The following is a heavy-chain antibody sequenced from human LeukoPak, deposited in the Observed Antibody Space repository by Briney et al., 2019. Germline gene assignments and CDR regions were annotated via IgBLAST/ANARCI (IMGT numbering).Heavy chain of an antibody. Sequence: ASVKVSCKASGYTFTSYDINWVRQATGQGLEWMGWMNPNSGNTGYAQKLQGRVTMTKNTSISTAYMELSSLRSEDTAVYYCARVTYYFGSGTFDYWGQGTLVSVSS. CDR2: MNPNSGNT. D-gene: IGHD3-10*01. V-gene: IGHV1-8*01. J-gene: IGHJ4*02. CDR3: ARVTYYFGSGTFDY. CDR1: GYTFTSYD.